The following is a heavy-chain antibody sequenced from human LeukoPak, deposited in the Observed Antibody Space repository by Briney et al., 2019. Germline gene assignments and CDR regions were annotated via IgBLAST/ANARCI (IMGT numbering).Heavy chain of an antibody. Sequence: ASVKVSCKASGYTFTSYYIHWVRQAPGQGLEWMGWINPNSGGTNYAQRFQGGVTMTTDTSINTIYMELTRLTSDDTAVYYCARDHGTDGTTFTLNFDCWGQGTLVTVSS. J-gene: IGHJ4*02. D-gene: IGHD1-1*01. CDR1: GYTFTSYY. CDR2: INPNSGGT. CDR3: ARDHGTDGTTFTLNFDC. V-gene: IGHV1-2*02.